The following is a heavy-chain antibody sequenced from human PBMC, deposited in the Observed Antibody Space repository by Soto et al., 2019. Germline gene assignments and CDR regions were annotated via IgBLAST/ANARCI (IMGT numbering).Heavy chain of an antibody. Sequence: EVQLLESGGDLVQPGGSLRLSCAASGFSLSNYAMTWVRQAPGKGPEWVSGITGSADKTYYADSVKGRFIISRDNSKNTLYLQMNSLRAEDTALYYCARDCSSSSCSVWHYWGQGTLGTVSS. D-gene: IGHD2-2*01. CDR3: ARDCSSSSCSVWHY. CDR2: ITGSADKT. V-gene: IGHV3-23*01. J-gene: IGHJ4*02. CDR1: GFSLSNYA.